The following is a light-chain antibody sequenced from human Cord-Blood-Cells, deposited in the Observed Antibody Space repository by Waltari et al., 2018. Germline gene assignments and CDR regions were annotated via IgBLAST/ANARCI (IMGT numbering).Light chain of an antibody. J-gene: IGLJ2*01. V-gene: IGLV2-11*01. CDR1: SSDVGGYNS. CDR2: DVS. CDR3: CSYAGSYTLV. Sequence: QSALTQPRSVSGSPGQSVTISCTGTSSDVGGYNSVSWYQQHPGKAPKLMIYDVSKRPSGVPDRFSGSKSGNTASLTISGLQAEDEGDYYCCSYAGSYTLVFGGGTKLTVL.